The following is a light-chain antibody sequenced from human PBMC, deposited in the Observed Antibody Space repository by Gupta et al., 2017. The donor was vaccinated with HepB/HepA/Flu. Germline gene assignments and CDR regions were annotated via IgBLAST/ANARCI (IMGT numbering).Light chain of an antibody. CDR3: QQYGRSPLV. CDR2: DVS. CDR1: ETVSGSY. Sequence: EIVLTQSQASLSLSPGERATLSCTASETVSGSYLAWYQQRPGQAPSLLMYDVSTRATGVPDRFRGSGSETDFTLTISSLEPEDFAVYYCQQYGRSPLVFGGGTKVEI. V-gene: IGKV3-20*01. J-gene: IGKJ4*01.